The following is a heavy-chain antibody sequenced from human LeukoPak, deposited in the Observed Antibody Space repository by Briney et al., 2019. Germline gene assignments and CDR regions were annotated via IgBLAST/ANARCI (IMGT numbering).Heavy chain of an antibody. CDR3: TADRSGWYDY. CDR1: GFTFSSYW. D-gene: IGHD6-19*01. Sequence: AGGSLRLSCAASGFTFSSYWMSWVRQAPGKGLEWVGRIKSKTDGGTTDYAAPVKGRFTISRDDSKNTLYLQMNSLKTEDTAVYYCTADRSGWYDYWGQGTLVTVSS. J-gene: IGHJ4*02. CDR2: IKSKTDGGTT. V-gene: IGHV3-15*01.